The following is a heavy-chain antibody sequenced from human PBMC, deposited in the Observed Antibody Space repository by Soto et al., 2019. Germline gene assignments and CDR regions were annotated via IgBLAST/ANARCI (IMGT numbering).Heavy chain of an antibody. CDR3: ASRAAAHGLDV. Sequence: PGESLKISCNSSGYSSPNYWIAWVRQMPGKGLEWMGIIYPGDSDTRYSPSFQGQVTISADKSISTAYLQWSSLKASDTAMYYCASRAAAHGLDVWGQGTTVTVSS. J-gene: IGHJ6*02. CDR2: IYPGDSDT. D-gene: IGHD6-13*01. CDR1: GYSSPNYW. V-gene: IGHV5-51*01.